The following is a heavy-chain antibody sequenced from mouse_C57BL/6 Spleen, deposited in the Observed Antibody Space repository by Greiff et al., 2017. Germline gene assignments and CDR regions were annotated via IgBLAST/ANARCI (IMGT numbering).Heavy chain of an antibody. D-gene: IGHD2-4*01. V-gene: IGHV1-59*01. J-gene: IGHJ4*01. CDR1: GYTFTSYW. CDR3: ARNSYYDYDGYYAMDY. CDR2: IDPSDSYT. Sequence: QVQLQQSGAELVRPGTSVKLSCKASGYTFTSYWMHWVKQRPGQGLEWIGVIDPSDSYTNYNQKFKGKATLTVDTSSSTAYMQLSSLTSEDSAVYYCARNSYYDYDGYYAMDYWGQGTSVTVSS.